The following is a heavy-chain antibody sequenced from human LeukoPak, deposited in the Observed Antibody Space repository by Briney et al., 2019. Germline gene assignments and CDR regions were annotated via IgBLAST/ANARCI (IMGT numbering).Heavy chain of an antibody. CDR1: GGSISSYYW. CDR2: IDWDDDK. J-gene: IGHJ4*02. Sequence: TLSLTCTVAGGSISSYYWSWIRQPPGKALEWLAHIDWDDDKYYTTSLKTRLTISKDTSKNQVVLKMTNMDPVDTATYYCARRDSSSWYFDFWGQGTLVTVSS. D-gene: IGHD6-13*01. CDR3: ARRDSSSWYFDF. V-gene: IGHV2-70*18.